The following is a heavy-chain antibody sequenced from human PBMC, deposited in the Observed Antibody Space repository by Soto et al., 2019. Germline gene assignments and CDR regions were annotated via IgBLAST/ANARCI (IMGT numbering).Heavy chain of an antibody. V-gene: IGHV3-23*01. CDR1: GFSFVNYA. Sequence: GSLRLSCAASGFSFVNYAMNWVRQAPGKGLEWVSGLSGSGTSTYYADSVKGRFTISRDNSRDTLFLQMNSLTADDTAVYYCAKATTNGGWFNPFDSWGRGALVTVSS. D-gene: IGHD6-19*01. CDR3: AKATTNGGWFNPFDS. J-gene: IGHJ4*02. CDR2: LSGSGTST.